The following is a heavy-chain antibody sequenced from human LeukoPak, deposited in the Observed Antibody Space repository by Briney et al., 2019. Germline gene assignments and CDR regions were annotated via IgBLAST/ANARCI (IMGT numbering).Heavy chain of an antibody. Sequence: GGSLRLSCAASGFTFSSYSMNWVRQAPGKGLEWVSYISSGSSIIYYADSVKGRFTTSRDNAKNSLYLQMNSLRAEDTAVYYCAGDYCSTTSCRFDYWGQGTLVTVSS. CDR2: ISSGSSII. CDR3: AGDYCSTTSCRFDY. D-gene: IGHD2-2*01. CDR1: GFTFSSYS. J-gene: IGHJ4*02. V-gene: IGHV3-48*04.